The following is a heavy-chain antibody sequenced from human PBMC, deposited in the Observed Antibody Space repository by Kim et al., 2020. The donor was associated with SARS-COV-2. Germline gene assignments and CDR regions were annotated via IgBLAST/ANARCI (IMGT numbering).Heavy chain of an antibody. D-gene: IGHD3-3*01. CDR1: GYTFTSYG. Sequence: ASVKVSCKASGYTFTSYGISWVRQAPGQGLEWMGWISAYNGNTNYAQKLQGRVTMTTDTSTSTAYMELRSLRSDDTAVYYCARGGSTIFAPFRGMDVWGQGTTVTVSS. CDR2: ISAYNGNT. CDR3: ARGGSTIFAPFRGMDV. V-gene: IGHV1-18*01. J-gene: IGHJ6*02.